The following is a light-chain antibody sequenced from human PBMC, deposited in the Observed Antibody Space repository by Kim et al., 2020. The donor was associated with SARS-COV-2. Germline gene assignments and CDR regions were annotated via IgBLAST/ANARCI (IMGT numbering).Light chain of an antibody. CDR2: DNN. Sequence: PDQKVTISCSGSSSNIGNNYVSWYQQLPGTAPKLLIYDNNKRPSGIPDRFSGSKSGTSATLGITGLQTGDEADYYCGTWDSSLSAIFGGGTQLTVL. CDR3: GTWDSSLSAI. CDR1: SSNIGNNY. J-gene: IGLJ2*01. V-gene: IGLV1-51*01.